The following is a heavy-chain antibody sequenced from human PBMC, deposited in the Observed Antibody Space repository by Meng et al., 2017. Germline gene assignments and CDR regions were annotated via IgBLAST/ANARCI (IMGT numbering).Heavy chain of an antibody. CDR2: IKQDGSEK. V-gene: IGHV3-7*01. CDR1: GFTFSSYS. CDR3: AKESLGYYFDY. J-gene: IGHJ4*02. Sequence: GESLKISCAASGFTFSSYSMNWVRQAPGKGLEWVANIKQDGSEKYYVGSVKGRFTISRDNAKDSLYLQMNSLRAEDTAVCYCAKESLGYYFDYWGQGTLVTVSS. D-gene: IGHD7-27*01.